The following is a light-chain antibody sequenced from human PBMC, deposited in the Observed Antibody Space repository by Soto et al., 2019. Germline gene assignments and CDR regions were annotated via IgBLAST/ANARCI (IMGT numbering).Light chain of an antibody. V-gene: IGKV3-15*01. CDR2: GAS. CDR3: QQYNNWRRT. Sequence: EIVLTQSPGTLSLSPGERATISCRASQNVSRNLAWYQQKPGQAPRLLIYGASTRATGIPARFSGSGSGTEFTLTISSLQSEDFAVDYCQQYNNWRRTFGQGTKVDIK. J-gene: IGKJ1*01. CDR1: QNVSRN.